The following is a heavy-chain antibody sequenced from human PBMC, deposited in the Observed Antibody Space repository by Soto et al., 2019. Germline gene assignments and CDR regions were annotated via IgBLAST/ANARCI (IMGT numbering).Heavy chain of an antibody. CDR3: ASSKAGGSYYFDY. V-gene: IGHV4-4*02. CDR2: IYHGGST. CDR1: GGSISSTDW. D-gene: IGHD1-26*01. J-gene: IGHJ4*02. Sequence: QVQLQESGPGLVKPSGTLSLTCAVSGGSISSTDWWSWVRQPPGKGLEWIGEIYHGGSTNYNPSLKSRVTISVDRSKNQVSLKLTSVTAADTAVYYCASSKAGGSYYFDYWGQGTLVTVSS.